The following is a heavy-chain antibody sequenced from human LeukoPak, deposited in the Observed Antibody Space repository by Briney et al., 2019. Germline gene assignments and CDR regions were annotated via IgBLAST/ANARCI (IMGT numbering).Heavy chain of an antibody. CDR2: IYYTGIT. D-gene: IGHD6-19*01. J-gene: IGHJ4*02. CDR1: GASISGSGYY. CDR3: VKSGGYGLIDY. V-gene: IGHV4-39*01. Sequence: SETLSLTCAVSGASISGSGYYLGWIRQPPGKGLEWIGNIYYTGITYYNASLQSRVTISIDMSKNQFSLRLSSVTAADTAMYYCVKSGGYGLIDYWGQGTLVTVSS.